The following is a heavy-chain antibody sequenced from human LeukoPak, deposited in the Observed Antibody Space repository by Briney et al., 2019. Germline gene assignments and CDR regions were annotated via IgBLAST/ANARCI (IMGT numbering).Heavy chain of an antibody. CDR3: ASAPSNYYDSSGDY. CDR2: ISSSGSTI. Sequence: GGSLRLSCAASGFTFSSYEMNWVRQAPGKGLEWVSYISSSGSTIYYADSVKGRFTTSRDNAKNSLYLQMNSLRAEDTAVYHCASAPSNYYDSSGDYWGQGTLVTVSS. D-gene: IGHD3-22*01. V-gene: IGHV3-48*03. J-gene: IGHJ4*02. CDR1: GFTFSSYE.